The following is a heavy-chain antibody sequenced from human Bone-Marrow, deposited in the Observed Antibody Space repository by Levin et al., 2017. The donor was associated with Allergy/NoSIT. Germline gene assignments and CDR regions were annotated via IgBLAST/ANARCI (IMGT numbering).Heavy chain of an antibody. CDR2: ISGAGGGSR. CDR3: VKGYDYGFDH. Sequence: GGSLRLSCEASGFTFRSYAMSWVRQAPGKGLEWVSIISGAGGGSRYYGDSVKGRFTISRDNSKNTLFLQMGSLRVEDTAVYYCVKGYDYGFDHWGQGTLVTVSS. J-gene: IGHJ4*02. CDR1: GFTFRSYA. V-gene: IGHV3-23*01. D-gene: IGHD3-16*01.